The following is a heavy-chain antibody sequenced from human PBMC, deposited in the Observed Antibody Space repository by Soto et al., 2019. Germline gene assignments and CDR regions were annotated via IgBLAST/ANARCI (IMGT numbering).Heavy chain of an antibody. V-gene: IGHV3-9*01. D-gene: IGHD1-1*01. J-gene: IGHJ6*02. Sequence: SLIVSCTAPGSTFDDYAMHGVRQAPGKGLEWVSGISWNSGSIGYADSVKGRFTISRDNAKNSLYLQMNSLRAEDTALYYCAKDELEKSEYYGMDVWGQGTKVTVS. CDR2: ISWNSGSI. CDR3: AKDELEKSEYYGMDV. CDR1: GSTFDDYA.